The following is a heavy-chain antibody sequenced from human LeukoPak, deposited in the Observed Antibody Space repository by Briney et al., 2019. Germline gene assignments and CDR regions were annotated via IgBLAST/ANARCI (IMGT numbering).Heavy chain of an antibody. CDR3: ARDHAMVLDY. J-gene: IGHJ4*02. V-gene: IGHV1-18*01. CDR2: ISAYNGNT. CDR1: GYTFTSYP. Sequence: ASVKVSCKASGYTFTSYPMNWVRQAPGQGLEWMGWISAYNGNTNYAQKLQGRVTMTTDTSTSTAYMELRSLRSDDTAVYYCARDHAMVLDYWGRGTLVTVSS. D-gene: IGHD3-10*01.